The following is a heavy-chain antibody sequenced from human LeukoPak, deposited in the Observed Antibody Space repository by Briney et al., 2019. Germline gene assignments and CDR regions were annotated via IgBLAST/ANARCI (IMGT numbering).Heavy chain of an antibody. CDR1: GFTFSSYG. Sequence: GGTLRLSCAASGFTFSSYGMTWVRQAPGKGLEWVGFIRSKTYGGTTEFAASVKGRFTISRDDSKSIAYLQMNSLKTEDTAVYYCTRDQTPYYWGQGTLVTVSS. V-gene: IGHV3-49*04. CDR3: TRDQTPYY. J-gene: IGHJ4*02. CDR2: IRSKTYGGTT.